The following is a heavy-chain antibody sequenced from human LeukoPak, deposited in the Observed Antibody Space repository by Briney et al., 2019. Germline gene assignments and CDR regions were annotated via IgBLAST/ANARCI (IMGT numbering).Heavy chain of an antibody. CDR3: ARRIYYDNSGYRY. V-gene: IGHV3-11*04. CDR1: GFTFSDYH. J-gene: IGHJ4*02. Sequence: GGSLRLSRAASGFTFSDYHMSWIRQAPGKGLEWISYISPRSNTIYYADSVKGRFTISRDNAKNSLYLQMNSLRAEDTAVYYCARRIYYDNSGYRYWGQGTLVTVSS. CDR2: ISPRSNTI. D-gene: IGHD3-22*01.